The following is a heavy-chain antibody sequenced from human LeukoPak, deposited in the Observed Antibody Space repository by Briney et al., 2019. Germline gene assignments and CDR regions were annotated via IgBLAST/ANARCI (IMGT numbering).Heavy chain of an antibody. CDR2: ISGSGHNT. J-gene: IGHJ4*02. Sequence: QPGGSLRLSCAASGFTFSNFAMSWVRQAPGKGLEWVSAISGSGHNTYYADSVKGRFTISRDNAKNSLYLQMNSLRAEDTAVYYCARGEDYYDSSGYYFYYFDYWGQGTLVTVSS. D-gene: IGHD3-22*01. CDR3: ARGEDYYDSSGYYFYYFDY. V-gene: IGHV3-23*01. CDR1: GFTFSNFA.